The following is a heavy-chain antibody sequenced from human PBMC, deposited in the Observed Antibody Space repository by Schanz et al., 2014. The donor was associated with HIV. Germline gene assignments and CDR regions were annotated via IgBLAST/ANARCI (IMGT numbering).Heavy chain of an antibody. CDR2: INPNSGGT. D-gene: IGHD2-2*01. V-gene: IGHV1-2*02. CDR1: GYIFTDYY. CDR3: AREREYQLLRGWFDP. Sequence: QLQLVQSGPEVKKPGASMKVSCEASGYIFTDYYIHWVRQAPGQGLEWMGWINPNSGGTNYAQKFQGRVTMTRDTSIATTYMELRRLRSDDTAVYYCAREREYQLLRGWFDPWGQGTLVTVSS. J-gene: IGHJ5*02.